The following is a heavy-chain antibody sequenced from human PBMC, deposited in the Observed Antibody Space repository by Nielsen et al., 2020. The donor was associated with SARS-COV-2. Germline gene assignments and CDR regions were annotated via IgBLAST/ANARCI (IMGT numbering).Heavy chain of an antibody. CDR3: AKLGLDYYGSGSYYEGDAFDI. J-gene: IGHJ3*02. Sequence: GGSLRLSCAASGFTFDDYAMHWVRQAPGKGLEWVSGISWNSGSIGYADSVKGRFTISRDNAKNSLYLQMNSLRAEDTALYYCAKLGLDYYGSGSYYEGDAFDIWGQGTMATVSS. CDR1: GFTFDDYA. CDR2: ISWNSGSI. V-gene: IGHV3-9*01. D-gene: IGHD3-10*01.